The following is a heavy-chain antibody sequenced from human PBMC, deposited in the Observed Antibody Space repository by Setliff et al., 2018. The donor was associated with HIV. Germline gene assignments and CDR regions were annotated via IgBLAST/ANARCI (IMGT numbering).Heavy chain of an antibody. V-gene: IGHV5-51*01. CDR2: IYPGDSHT. CDR3: TRHILAYCAGDCYPLDY. J-gene: IGHJ4*02. D-gene: IGHD2-21*02. CDR1: GYSFTSYW. Sequence: PGESLKISCKGSGYSFTSYWIAWVRQMPGKGLEWMGIIYPGDSHTRYSPSFQGQVTFSADKSISTAYLQWSSLKASDTAIYYCTRHILAYCAGDCYPLDYWGQGTQVTVSS.